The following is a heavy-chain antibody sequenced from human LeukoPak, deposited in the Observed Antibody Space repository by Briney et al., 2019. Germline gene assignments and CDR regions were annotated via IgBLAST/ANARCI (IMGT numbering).Heavy chain of an antibody. D-gene: IGHD3-10*02. V-gene: IGHV3-30*14. Sequence: PGGSLRLSCAASGFTFSSYAMHWVRQAPGKGLEWVAVISYDGSNKYYADSVKGRFTISRDDSKNTLYLQMNSLRAEDTAVYYCARSGGHVFDYWGQGTLVTVSS. CDR2: ISYDGSNK. CDR1: GFTFSSYA. J-gene: IGHJ4*02. CDR3: ARSGGHVFDY.